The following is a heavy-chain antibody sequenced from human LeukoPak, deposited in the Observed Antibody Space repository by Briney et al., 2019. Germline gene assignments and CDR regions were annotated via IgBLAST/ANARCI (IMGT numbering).Heavy chain of an antibody. D-gene: IGHD1-1*01. CDR3: ASQLDPYYYYGMDV. J-gene: IGHJ6*02. Sequence: PGGSLRLSCAASGFTVSNNYMSWVRQAPGKGLEWVSVIYSGGSTYYADSVKGRFTISRDNFKNTLYLQMNSLRAEDTAVYYCASQLDPYYYYGMDVWGQGTTVTVSS. V-gene: IGHV3-53*01. CDR1: GFTVSNNY. CDR2: IYSGGST.